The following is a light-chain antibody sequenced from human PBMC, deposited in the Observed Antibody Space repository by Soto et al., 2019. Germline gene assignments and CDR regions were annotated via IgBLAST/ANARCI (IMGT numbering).Light chain of an antibody. V-gene: IGKV3-20*01. J-gene: IGKJ1*01. Sequence: IVLTHSPCTLSLSPLETATLSFMSSQTVNSDYLAWFQQRPGQAPRLLIFATSRRATDIPDRFSGSGSGTDFTLAIRRLEPEDFAVYYCHQFGYSPRTFGQGTKVDIK. CDR3: HQFGYSPRT. CDR2: ATS. CDR1: QTVNSDY.